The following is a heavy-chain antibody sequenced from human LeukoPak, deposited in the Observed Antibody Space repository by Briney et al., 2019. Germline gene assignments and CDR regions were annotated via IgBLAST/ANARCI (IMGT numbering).Heavy chain of an antibody. Sequence: SETLSLTCSVSGGSISREYWSWIRQPPGKGLEWIGYIHYSGTTSYSPSLKSRVTLSVDMSKNQFSLKLTSVTAADTAVYYCARVRGKWEPLDAFDIWGQGTMVTVSS. D-gene: IGHD1-26*01. J-gene: IGHJ3*02. CDR1: GGSISREY. V-gene: IGHV4-59*01. CDR3: ARVRGKWEPLDAFDI. CDR2: IHYSGTT.